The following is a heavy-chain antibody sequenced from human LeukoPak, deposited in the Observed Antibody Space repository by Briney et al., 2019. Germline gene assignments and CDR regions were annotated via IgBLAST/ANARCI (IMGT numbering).Heavy chain of an antibody. Sequence: GGSLRLSCAASGLTFSSYAMSWVRQAPGRGLEWVSAISGSGGSTYYADSVKGRFTISRDNSKNTLYLQMNSLRAEDTAVYYCAKEGLFGVVVSYFDYWGQGTLVTVSS. J-gene: IGHJ4*02. CDR2: ISGSGGST. V-gene: IGHV3-23*01. CDR1: GLTFSSYA. CDR3: AKEGLFGVVVSYFDY. D-gene: IGHD3-22*01.